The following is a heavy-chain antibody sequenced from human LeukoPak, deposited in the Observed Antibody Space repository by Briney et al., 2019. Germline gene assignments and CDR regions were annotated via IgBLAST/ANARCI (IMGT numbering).Heavy chain of an antibody. CDR3: AGPSSTVTTFDY. J-gene: IGHJ4*02. D-gene: IGHD4-11*01. V-gene: IGHV4-38-2*01. CDR2: IYHSGST. Sequence: SETLSLTCAVSGYSISSGYYWGWIRQPPGKGLEGIGSIYHSGSTYYNPSLKSRVTISVDTSKNQFSLKLSSVTAADTAVYYCAGPSSTVTTFDYWGQGTLVTVSS. CDR1: GYSISSGYY.